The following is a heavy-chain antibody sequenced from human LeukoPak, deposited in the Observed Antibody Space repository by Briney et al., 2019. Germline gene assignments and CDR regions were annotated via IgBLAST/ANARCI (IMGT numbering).Heavy chain of an antibody. D-gene: IGHD6-19*01. V-gene: IGHV3-23*01. Sequence: GGTLRLSCAASGFTFSSHGMDWVRQAPGKGLEWVSGISPSGDILYYADSVKGQFTIPRDNSKNTLYLQMNSLRAEDTAVYYCAKERGVAVAVIDYWGQGTLVTVSS. CDR2: ISPSGDIL. J-gene: IGHJ4*02. CDR1: GFTFSSHG. CDR3: AKERGVAVAVIDY.